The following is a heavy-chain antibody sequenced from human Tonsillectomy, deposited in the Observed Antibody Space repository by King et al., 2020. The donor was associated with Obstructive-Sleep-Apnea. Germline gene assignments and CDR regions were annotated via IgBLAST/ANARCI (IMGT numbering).Heavy chain of an antibody. V-gene: IGHV4-4*02. D-gene: IGHD1-26*01. CDR2: IYHSGST. J-gene: IGHJ3*02. Sequence: QLQESGPGLVKPSGALSLTCAVSGGSISSTNWWSWVRQPPGKGLEWIGEIYHSGSTNYNPSLKSRVTISVDKSKNHFSLKLSSVTAADTALYYCATRGGGGRYFGALDIWGQGTMVIVSS. CDR1: GGSISSTNW. CDR3: ATRGGGGRYFGALDI.